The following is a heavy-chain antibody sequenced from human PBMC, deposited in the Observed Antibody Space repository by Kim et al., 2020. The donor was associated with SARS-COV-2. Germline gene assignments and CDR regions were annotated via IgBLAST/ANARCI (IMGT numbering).Heavy chain of an antibody. CDR2: IYYSGST. Sequence: SETLSLTCTVSGGSISSSSYYWGWIRQPPGKGLEWIGSIYYSGSTYYNPSLKSRVTISVDTSKNQFSLKLSSVTAADTAVYYCARHPNRKITYWFDPWGQGTLVTVSS. D-gene: IGHD3-10*01. CDR1: GGSISSSSYY. CDR3: ARHPNRKITYWFDP. V-gene: IGHV4-39*01. J-gene: IGHJ5*02.